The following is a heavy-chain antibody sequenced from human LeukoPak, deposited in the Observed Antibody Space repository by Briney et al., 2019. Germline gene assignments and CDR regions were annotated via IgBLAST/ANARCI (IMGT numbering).Heavy chain of an antibody. D-gene: IGHD2-2*01. Sequence: ASVKVSCKASGYTFTGYYMHWVRQAPGQGLEWMGWINPNSGGTNYAQKFQGRVTMTRDTSISTAYMELSSLRSEDTAVYYCASICSSTSCYSDLFDYWGQGTLVTVSS. CDR3: ASICSSTSCYSDLFDY. CDR1: GYTFTGYY. J-gene: IGHJ4*02. CDR2: INPNSGGT. V-gene: IGHV1-2*02.